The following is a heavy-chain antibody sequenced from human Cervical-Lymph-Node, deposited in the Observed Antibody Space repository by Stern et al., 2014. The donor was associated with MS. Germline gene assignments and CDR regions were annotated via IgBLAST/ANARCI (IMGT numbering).Heavy chain of an antibody. CDR1: GGTFSSYT. CDR3: AREGIPGAGGTFDN. V-gene: IGHV1-69*01. J-gene: IGHJ4*02. D-gene: IGHD1-26*01. CDR2: IIPIFATT. Sequence: VQLLESGAEVKKPGSSGKVSCNVSGGTFSSYTLNWVRQAPGQGLEWMGGIIPIFATTNYPQRFQGKVTITADGSTSTTYLEVSSLTSEDTAVYYCAREGIPGAGGTFDNWGQGTLVIVSS.